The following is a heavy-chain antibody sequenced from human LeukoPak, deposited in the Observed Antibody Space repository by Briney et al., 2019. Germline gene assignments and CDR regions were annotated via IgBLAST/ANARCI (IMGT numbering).Heavy chain of an antibody. V-gene: IGHV3-30*02. D-gene: IGHD3-22*01. Sequence: PGGSLRLSCAASGFTFSSYGMLWVRQAPGKGLEWVSFIRYDGSEKYYADSVKGRFTISRDNSKNTLYLQMNSLRADDTAVYYCAKDSEFYSDSSGYEDYWGQGTLVTVSS. CDR3: AKDSEFYSDSSGYEDY. CDR1: GFTFSSYG. J-gene: IGHJ4*02. CDR2: IRYDGSEK.